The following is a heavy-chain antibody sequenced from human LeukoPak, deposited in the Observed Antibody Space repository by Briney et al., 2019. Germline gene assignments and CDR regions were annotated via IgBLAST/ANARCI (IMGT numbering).Heavy chain of an antibody. CDR3: ARQSDIVVVPEDYFDY. CDR2: INPNSGGT. D-gene: IGHD2-2*01. J-gene: IGHJ4*02. CDR1: GYTFTGYY. Sequence: GASVKVSCKASGYTFTGYYMRWVRQAPGQGLEWMGWINPNSGGTNYAQKFQGRVTMTRDTSISTAYMELSRLRSDDTAVYYCARQSDIVVVPEDYFDYWGQGTLVTVSS. V-gene: IGHV1-2*02.